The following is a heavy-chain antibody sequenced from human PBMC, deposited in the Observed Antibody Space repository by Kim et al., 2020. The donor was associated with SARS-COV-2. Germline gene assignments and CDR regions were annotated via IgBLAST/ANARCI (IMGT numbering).Heavy chain of an antibody. Sequence: SETLSLTCTVSGGSISSSSYYWGWIRQPPGKGLEWIGSIYYSGSTYYNPSLKSRVTISVDTSKNQFSLKLSSVTAADTAVYYCARHRGGSTSKYYYYGMDVWGQGTTVTVSS. D-gene: IGHD2-2*01. CDR2: IYYSGST. V-gene: IGHV4-39*01. CDR3: ARHRGGSTSKYYYYGMDV. CDR1: GGSISSSSYY. J-gene: IGHJ6*02.